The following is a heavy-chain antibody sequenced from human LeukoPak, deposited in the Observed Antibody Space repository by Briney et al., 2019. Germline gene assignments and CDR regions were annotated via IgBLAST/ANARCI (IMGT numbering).Heavy chain of an antibody. CDR3: VRPRACSSTTCSSDFDY. V-gene: IGHV3-64*01. CDR1: GFIFSTYA. D-gene: IGHD2-2*01. Sequence: GGSLRLSCAASGFIFSTYAMYWVRQAPGKGLEFVSAISSNGVSTNYTNSVKGRFTISRDNFKNTLYLQMGSLRAEDMAVYYCVRPRACSSTTCSSDFDYWGQGTLVTVSS. J-gene: IGHJ4*02. CDR2: ISSNGVST.